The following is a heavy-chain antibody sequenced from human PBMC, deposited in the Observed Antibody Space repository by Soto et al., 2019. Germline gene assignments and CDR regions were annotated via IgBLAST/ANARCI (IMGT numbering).Heavy chain of an antibody. Sequence: GSLRLSCAASGFTFSSYWMHWVRQAPGKGLVWVSRINSDGSSTSYADSVKGRFTISRDNAKNTLYLQMNSLRAEDTAVYYCARVARWLYDAFDIWGQGTMVTVSS. J-gene: IGHJ3*02. CDR1: GFTFSSYW. V-gene: IGHV3-74*01. CDR2: INSDGSST. CDR3: ARVARWLYDAFDI. D-gene: IGHD3-22*01.